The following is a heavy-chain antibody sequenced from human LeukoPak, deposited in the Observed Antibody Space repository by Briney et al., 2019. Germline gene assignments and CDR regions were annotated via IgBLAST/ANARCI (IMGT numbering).Heavy chain of an antibody. Sequence: PGESLKISCKGSGYSFTSSWIGWVRQMPGKGLEWMGIIYPGDSDTRYSPSFQGQVTISADKSISTAYLQWSSLKASDTAMYYCARPNGSGSYYKPFDYWGQGTLVTVSS. CDR1: GYSFTSSW. V-gene: IGHV5-51*01. CDR3: ARPNGSGSYYKPFDY. J-gene: IGHJ4*02. D-gene: IGHD3-10*01. CDR2: IYPGDSDT.